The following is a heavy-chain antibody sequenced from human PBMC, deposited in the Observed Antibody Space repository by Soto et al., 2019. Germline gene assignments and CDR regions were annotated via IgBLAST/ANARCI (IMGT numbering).Heavy chain of an antibody. V-gene: IGHV1-18*01. J-gene: IGHJ4*02. CDR2: ISAHNGNT. D-gene: IGHD1-1*01. CDR1: GYAFTTYG. Sequence: QVHLVQSGAEVKKPGASVKVSCKGSGYAFTTYGITWVRQAPGQGLVWVGWISAHNGNTNYAQKLQGRGTVTRDTSTSRAYMELRSLRSDDTAVYYCARGRYGDYWGQGALVTVSS. CDR3: ARGRYGDY.